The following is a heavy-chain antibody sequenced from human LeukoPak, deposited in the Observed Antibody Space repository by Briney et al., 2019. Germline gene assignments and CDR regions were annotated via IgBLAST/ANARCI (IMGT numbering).Heavy chain of an antibody. Sequence: SETLSLTYAVYGGSFSGYYWSWIRQPPGKGLEWIGEINHSGSTNYNPSLKSRVTISVDTSKNQFSLKLSSVTAADTAVYYCARGHVDTAVVHFDYWGQGTLVTVSS. CDR2: INHSGST. D-gene: IGHD5-18*01. J-gene: IGHJ4*02. CDR1: GGSFSGYY. V-gene: IGHV4-34*01. CDR3: ARGHVDTAVVHFDY.